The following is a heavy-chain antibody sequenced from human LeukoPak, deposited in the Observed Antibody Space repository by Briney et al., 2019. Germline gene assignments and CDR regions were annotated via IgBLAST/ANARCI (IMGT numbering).Heavy chain of an antibody. CDR1: GYTFTSYG. CDR3: ARGSGPFDY. J-gene: IGHJ4*02. CDR2: ISADNDNT. V-gene: IGHV1-18*01. D-gene: IGHD2-15*01. Sequence: ASVKVSCKASGYTFTSYGFSWVRQAPGQGLEWMGWISADNDNTNYAQKFQGRVTMTTDTSTSIVYMDLRSLRSDDTAVYYCARGSGPFDYWGQGTLVTVSS.